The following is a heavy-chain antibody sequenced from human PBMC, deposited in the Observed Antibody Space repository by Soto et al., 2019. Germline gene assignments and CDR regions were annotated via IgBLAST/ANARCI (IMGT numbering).Heavy chain of an antibody. Sequence: EVQLLESGGGLVQPGGSLRLSCAASGFTFSSYAMSWVRQAPGKGLEWVSGISGSGGSTYYADSVKGRFTISRDNSKNTPYMEMNSLRAEDTAVYYCAKGPARRYFDYWGPGTLVTGSS. D-gene: IGHD2-2*01. CDR3: AKGPARRYFDY. CDR1: GFTFSSYA. CDR2: ISGSGGST. V-gene: IGHV3-23*01. J-gene: IGHJ4*02.